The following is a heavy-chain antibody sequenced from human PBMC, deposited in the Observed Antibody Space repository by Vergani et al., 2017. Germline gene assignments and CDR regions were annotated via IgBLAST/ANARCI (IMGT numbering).Heavy chain of an antibody. CDR3: ASCHAYYYYYMDV. J-gene: IGHJ6*03. V-gene: IGHV3-21*01. CDR2: ISSSSSYI. CDR1: GFTFSSYS. Sequence: EVQLVESGGGLVKPGGSLRLSCAASGFTFSSYSMNWVRQAPGKGLEWVSSISSSSSYIYYADSVKGRFTISRDNAKHSLYLQMNSLRAEDTAVYYCASCHAYYYYYMDVWGKGTTVTVSS.